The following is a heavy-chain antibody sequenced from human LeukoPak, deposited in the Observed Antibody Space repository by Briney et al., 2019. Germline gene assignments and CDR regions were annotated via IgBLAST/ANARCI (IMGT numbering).Heavy chain of an antibody. V-gene: IGHV4-34*01. CDR1: GGSFSGYY. D-gene: IGHD6-19*01. Sequence: PSETLSLTCAVYGGSFSGYYWSWIRQPPGKGLEWTGEINHSGSTNYNPSLKSRVTISVDTSKNQFSLKLSSVTAADTAVYYCARSRRRGAVAGTEKYNWFDPWGQGTLVTVSS. J-gene: IGHJ5*02. CDR3: ARSRRRGAVAGTEKYNWFDP. CDR2: INHSGST.